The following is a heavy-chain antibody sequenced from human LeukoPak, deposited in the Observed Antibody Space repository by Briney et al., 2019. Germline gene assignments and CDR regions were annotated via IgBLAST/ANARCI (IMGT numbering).Heavy chain of an antibody. D-gene: IGHD3-22*01. CDR2: IRYDGSNK. CDR1: GFTFSSYG. V-gene: IGHV3-30*02. Sequence: GGSLRLSCAASGFTFSSYGIHWVRQAPGKGLEWVAFIRYDGSNKYYADSVKGRFTISRDNSKNTLYLQMNSLRAEDTAVYYCAKDRSPGITMIVVVITGFDYWGQGTLVTVSS. CDR3: AKDRSPGITMIVVVITGFDY. J-gene: IGHJ4*02.